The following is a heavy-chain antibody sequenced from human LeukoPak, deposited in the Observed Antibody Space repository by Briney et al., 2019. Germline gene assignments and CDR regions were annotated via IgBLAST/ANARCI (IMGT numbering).Heavy chain of an antibody. CDR3: ATEHMSKQTDY. CDR2: IIPIFGTA. Sequence: SVKVSCKASGGTFSSYAISWVRQAPGQGLEWMGGIIPIFGTANYAQKFQGRVTITADESTSTAYMELSSLRAEDTAIYYCATEHMSKQTDYWGQGTLVTVSS. V-gene: IGHV1-69*13. D-gene: IGHD5/OR15-5a*01. CDR1: GGTFSSYA. J-gene: IGHJ4*02.